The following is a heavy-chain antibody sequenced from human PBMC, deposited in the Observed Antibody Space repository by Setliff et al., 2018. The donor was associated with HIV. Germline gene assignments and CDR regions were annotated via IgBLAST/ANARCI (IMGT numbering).Heavy chain of an antibody. J-gene: IGHJ4*02. CDR3: ATRAIVVIPDY. CDR1: GDSISSDFY. D-gene: IGHD3-22*01. V-gene: IGHV4-38-2*02. CDR2: IYHSGNT. Sequence: ETLSLTCTVSGDSISSDFYWGWIRQPPGKGLEWIGSIYHSGNTYYMPSLQSRVTISVDMSKNQFSLKVRSVTAADTAVYYCATRAIVVIPDYWGQGTLVTVSS.